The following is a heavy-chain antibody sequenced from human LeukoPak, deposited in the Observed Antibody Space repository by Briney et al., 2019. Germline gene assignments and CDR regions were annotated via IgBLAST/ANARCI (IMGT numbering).Heavy chain of an antibody. Sequence: PGGSLRLSCAASGFTFSSYSMNWVRQAPGKGLEWVSSISSSSSYIYYADSVKGRFTISRDNAKNSLYLQMDSLRAEDTAAYYCASWSSGWSGYWGQGTLVTVSS. V-gene: IGHV3-21*01. D-gene: IGHD6-19*01. CDR2: ISSSSSYI. CDR3: ASWSSGWSGY. J-gene: IGHJ4*02. CDR1: GFTFSSYS.